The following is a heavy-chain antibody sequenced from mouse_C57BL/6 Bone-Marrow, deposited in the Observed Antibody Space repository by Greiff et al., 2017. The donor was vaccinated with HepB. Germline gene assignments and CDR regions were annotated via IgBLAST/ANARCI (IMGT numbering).Heavy chain of an antibody. CDR1: GYSITSDY. Sequence: EVKLMESGPGLAKPSQTLSLTCSVTGYSITSDYWNWIRKFPGNKLEYMGYISHSGSTYNNPSLKSRISTTRDTSKNQDYMQLNSVTTEDTATYYCARSVTGTRYFDVWGTGTTVTVSS. CDR2: ISHSGST. CDR3: ARSVTGTRYFDV. V-gene: IGHV3-8*01. J-gene: IGHJ1*03. D-gene: IGHD4-1*01.